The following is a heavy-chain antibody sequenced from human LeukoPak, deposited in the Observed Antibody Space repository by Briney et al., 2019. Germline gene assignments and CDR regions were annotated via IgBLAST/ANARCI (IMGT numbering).Heavy chain of an antibody. V-gene: IGHV4-38-2*02. D-gene: IGHD2-21*01. CDR3: ARSVVDGIVVVS. CDR1: GYSISSGYY. CDR2: IYHSGST. J-gene: IGHJ4*02. Sequence: SETLSLTCTVSGYSISSGYYWGWIRQPPGKGLEWIGSIYHSGSTYYNPSLKSRVTISVDTSKNQFSLKLSSVTAADTAVYYCARSVVDGIVVVSWGQGTLVTVSS.